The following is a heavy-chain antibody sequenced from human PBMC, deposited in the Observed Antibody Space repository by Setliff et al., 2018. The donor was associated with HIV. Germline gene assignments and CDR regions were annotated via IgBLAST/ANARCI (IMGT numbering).Heavy chain of an antibody. CDR1: GFTLRSYA. D-gene: IGHD4-17*01. V-gene: IGHV3-23*01. CDR3: AKVGYSDYLNSYFDY. Sequence: GGSLRLSCEASGFTLRSYAMYWVRQAPGKGLERVAGISGAGATTYYADSVKGRFTISRDNSKDALYLQMNSLRAEDTAVYYCAKVGYSDYLNSYFDYWGQGTLVTVSS. J-gene: IGHJ4*02. CDR2: ISGAGATT.